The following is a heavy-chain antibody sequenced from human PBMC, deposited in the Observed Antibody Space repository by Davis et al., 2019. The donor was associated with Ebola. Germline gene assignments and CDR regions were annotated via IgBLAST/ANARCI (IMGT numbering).Heavy chain of an antibody. Sequence: AASVKVSCKTSGYTFSGYAISWLRQAPGQGLEWIGRINVYNGHTNYAQNFQGRVTVSTDTSTSIAYMELSSLRSDDTALYYCARDATTVTTIWFDPWGQGTLVTVSS. V-gene: IGHV1-18*01. CDR1: GYTFSGYA. D-gene: IGHD4-17*01. J-gene: IGHJ5*02. CDR3: ARDATTVTTIWFDP. CDR2: INVYNGHT.